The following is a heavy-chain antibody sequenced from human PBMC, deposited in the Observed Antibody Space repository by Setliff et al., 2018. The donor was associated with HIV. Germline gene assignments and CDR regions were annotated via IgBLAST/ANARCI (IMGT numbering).Heavy chain of an antibody. J-gene: IGHJ4*02. V-gene: IGHV1-69*05. D-gene: IGHD1-1*01. CDR2: IIPISGTA. Sequence: SSVKVSCKASGYTFTDYYMHWVRQAPGQGLEWMGGIIPISGTAVYAQNFRGRVTVATDDSTNTAYMEISSLKSDDTAVYFCARVGGIELWNQAYFDYWGQGTLVTVSS. CDR1: GYTFTDYY. CDR3: ARVGGIELWNQAYFDY.